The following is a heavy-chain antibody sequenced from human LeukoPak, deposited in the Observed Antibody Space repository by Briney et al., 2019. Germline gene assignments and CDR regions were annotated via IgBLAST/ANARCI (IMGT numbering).Heavy chain of an antibody. CDR3: ARGGGYRGYGQDY. CDR2: VSSNGDAT. Sequence: GGSLRLSCAASGFTFSSYAMHWVRQAPGKGLEYVSAVSSNGDATYYANSVEGRFTISRDNSKNTLYLQMGSLRVEDMAVYYCARGGGYRGYGQDYWGQGTLVTVSS. CDR1: GFTFSSYA. J-gene: IGHJ4*02. D-gene: IGHD5-12*01. V-gene: IGHV3-64*01.